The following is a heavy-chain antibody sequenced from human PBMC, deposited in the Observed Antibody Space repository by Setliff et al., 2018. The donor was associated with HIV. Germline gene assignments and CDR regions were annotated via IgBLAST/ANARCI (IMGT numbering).Heavy chain of an antibody. D-gene: IGHD5-18*01. Sequence: PGGSLRLSCAASGFTFSDHYMDWVRQSPGKGLEWVGRIANKADSHTIQYAASVQGRFTISRDDSKNSLYLQMSNLQAEDTALYYCTRAGYGHGFDIWGQGTAVTVSS. J-gene: IGHJ6*02. CDR2: IANKADSHTI. V-gene: IGHV3-72*01. CDR3: TRAGYGHGFDI. CDR1: GFTFSDHY.